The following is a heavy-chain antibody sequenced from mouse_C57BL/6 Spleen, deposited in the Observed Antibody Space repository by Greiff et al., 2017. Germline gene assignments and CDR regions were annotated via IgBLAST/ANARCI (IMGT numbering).Heavy chain of an antibody. V-gene: IGHV1-26*01. CDR1: GYSFTDYY. J-gene: IGHJ1*03. Sequence: VQLQQSGPELVKPAASVTISCYVSGYSFTDYYLYWVKQNYGKNLLWSGDINPNNGGTSYNQKFKGKATLTLDKSSSTAYMELRSLTSEDSAVYYCARQDYDNWYFDVWGTGTTVTVSS. D-gene: IGHD2-4*01. CDR2: INPNNGGT. CDR3: ARQDYDNWYFDV.